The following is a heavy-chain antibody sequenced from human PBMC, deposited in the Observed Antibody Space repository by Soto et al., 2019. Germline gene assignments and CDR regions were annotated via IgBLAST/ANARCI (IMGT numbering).Heavy chain of an antibody. CDR2: IIPIFGTA. V-gene: IGHV1-69*13. J-gene: IGHJ5*02. Sequence: GASVKVSCKASGGTFSNYAINWVRQAPGQGLEWMGGIIPIFGTANYAQKFQGRVIITADESTSTAYMELSSLRSEDTAVYYCAIHLSIYSSSWYSGWFDPWGQGTLVTVSS. CDR1: GGTFSNYA. D-gene: IGHD6-13*01. CDR3: AIHLSIYSSSWYSGWFDP.